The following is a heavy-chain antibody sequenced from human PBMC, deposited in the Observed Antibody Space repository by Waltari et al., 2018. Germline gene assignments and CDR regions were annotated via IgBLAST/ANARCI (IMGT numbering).Heavy chain of an antibody. CDR2: IYYSGST. CDR3: AREIVLIGNPYCDY. Sequence: QVQLQESGPGLVKPSETLSLTCTVSGGSISSHYWSWIRQPPGKGLEWIGYIYYSGSTNYNPSLKSRVTISVDTAKNQFSLKLSSVTAADTAVYYCAREIVLIGNPYCDYGGQGTLVTVSS. V-gene: IGHV4-59*11. D-gene: IGHD2-8*01. J-gene: IGHJ4*02. CDR1: GGSISSHY.